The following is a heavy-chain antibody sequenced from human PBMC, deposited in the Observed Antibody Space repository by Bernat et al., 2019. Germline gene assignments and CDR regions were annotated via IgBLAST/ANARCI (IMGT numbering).Heavy chain of an antibody. CDR1: GFTFSSYG. CDR3: AREDGYNLSSFDY. J-gene: IGHJ4*02. Sequence: QVQLVESGGGVVQPGRSLRLSCAASGFTFSSYGMHWVRQAPGKGLEWVAVIWYDGSNKYYADSVKCRFTISRDNSKNTLYLQMNSLRAEDTAVYYCAREDGYNLSSFDYWGQGTLVTVSS. CDR2: IWYDGSNK. D-gene: IGHD5-24*01. V-gene: IGHV3-33*01.